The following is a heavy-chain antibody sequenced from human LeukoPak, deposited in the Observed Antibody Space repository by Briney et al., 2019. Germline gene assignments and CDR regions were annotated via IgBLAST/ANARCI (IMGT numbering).Heavy chain of an antibody. CDR1: GGSFSGYY. CDR2: INHSGGT. D-gene: IGHD4-4*01. CDR3: ARGRYSNYGLNWYFDL. Sequence: SETLSLTCAVYGGSFSGYYWSWIRQPPGKGLEWIGEINHSGGTNYNPSLKSRVTISVDTSKNQFSLKLSSVTAADTAVYYCARGRYSNYGLNWYFDLWGRGTLVTVS. V-gene: IGHV4-34*01. J-gene: IGHJ2*01.